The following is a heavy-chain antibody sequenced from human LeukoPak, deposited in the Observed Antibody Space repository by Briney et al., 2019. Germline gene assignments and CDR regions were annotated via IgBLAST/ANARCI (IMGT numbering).Heavy chain of an antibody. D-gene: IGHD5-18*01. Sequence: AASVKVSCKASGYTFTSYYMHWVRQAPGQGLEWMGIINPSGGSTSYAQKFQGRVTMTRDMSTSTVYMELSSLRSEDTAVYYCAREGDVDTATWHWFDPWGQGTLVTVSS. CDR3: AREGDVDTATWHWFDP. J-gene: IGHJ5*02. CDR2: INPSGGST. CDR1: GYTFTSYY. V-gene: IGHV1-46*01.